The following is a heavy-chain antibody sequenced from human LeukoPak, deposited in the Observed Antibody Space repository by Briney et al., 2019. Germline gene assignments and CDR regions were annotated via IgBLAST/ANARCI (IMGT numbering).Heavy chain of an antibody. CDR2: IIPIFGTA. CDR3: ARHPLPNYYDSSGYYYPYYYYGMDV. V-gene: IGHV1-69*01. D-gene: IGHD3-22*01. J-gene: IGHJ6*02. CDR1: GGTFSSYA. Sequence: GASVKVSCKASGGTFSSYAISWVPQAPGQGLEWMGGIIPIFGTANYAQKFQGRVTITADESTSTAYMELSSLRSEDTAVYYCARHPLPNYYDSSGYYYPYYYYGMDVWGQGTTVTVSS.